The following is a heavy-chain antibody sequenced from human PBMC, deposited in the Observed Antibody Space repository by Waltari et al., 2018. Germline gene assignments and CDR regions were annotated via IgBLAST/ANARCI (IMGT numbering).Heavy chain of an antibody. Sequence: EVLLVESGGGLGQPGGSLRLSCAASGFSFSTYVMPWVRQAPGKGLVWVSRISHDGSTTTYGDSVKGRFTVSRDNAKNTLYLQMNSLRAEDTAVYYCTRDRDWVLFDYWGQGTLVTVSS. V-gene: IGHV3-74*01. CDR1: GFSFSTYV. CDR2: ISHDGSTT. J-gene: IGHJ4*02. CDR3: TRDRDWVLFDY. D-gene: IGHD2-21*02.